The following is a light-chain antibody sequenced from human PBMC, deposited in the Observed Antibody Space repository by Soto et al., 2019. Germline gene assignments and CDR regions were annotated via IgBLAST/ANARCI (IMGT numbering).Light chain of an antibody. CDR1: QSISHW. CDR3: QQYSTYSIT. Sequence: DIQMTQSPSTLSASVGDRVTITCRASQSISHWLAWYQQKPGKAPTVLIYQASALGGGVPSRFSGSGYGTEFTLTINSLQPDDFATYYCQQYSTYSITFGGGTKIEIK. CDR2: QAS. V-gene: IGKV1-5*03. J-gene: IGKJ4*01.